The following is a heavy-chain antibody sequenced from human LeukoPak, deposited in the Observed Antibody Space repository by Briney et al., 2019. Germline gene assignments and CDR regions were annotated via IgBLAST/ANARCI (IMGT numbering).Heavy chain of an antibody. CDR3: ARDQTYGDYYYYGMDV. CDR1: GYTFTSYG. J-gene: IGHJ6*02. D-gene: IGHD4-17*01. V-gene: IGHV1-18*01. Sequence: ASVKVSCKASGYTFTSYGISWVRQAPGHGLEWMGWISAYNGNTNYAQKLQGRVTMTTDTSTSTAYMELRSLGSDDTAVYYCARDQTYGDYYYYGMDVWGQGTTVTVSS. CDR2: ISAYNGNT.